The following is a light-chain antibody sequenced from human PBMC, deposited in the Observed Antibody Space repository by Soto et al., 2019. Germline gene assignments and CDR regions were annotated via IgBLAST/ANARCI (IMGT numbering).Light chain of an antibody. CDR3: CSYAGGSTWLL. CDR2: EGN. Sequence: QSALTQPASVSGSPGQSITISCTGTSSEVGSYNLVSWYQQHPGKAPKLMIYEGNKRPSGVSNRCSGSKSGNTASLTISGLQAEDDADYYCCSYAGGSTWLLFGGGTKLTVL. V-gene: IGLV2-23*01. J-gene: IGLJ2*01. CDR1: SSEVGSYNL.